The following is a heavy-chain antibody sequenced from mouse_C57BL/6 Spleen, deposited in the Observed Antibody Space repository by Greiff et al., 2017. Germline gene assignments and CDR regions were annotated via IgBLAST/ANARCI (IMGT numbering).Heavy chain of an antibody. Sequence: EVKLMESGGGLVKPGGSLKLSCAASGFTFSDYGMHWVRQAPEKGLEWVAYISSGSSTIYYADTVKGRFTISRDNAKNTLFLQMTRLRSEDTALYYWARDYYGRRDFDDWGQGTTLTVSS. CDR3: ARDYYGRRDFDD. J-gene: IGHJ2*01. CDR1: GFTFSDYG. V-gene: IGHV5-17*01. CDR2: ISSGSSTI. D-gene: IGHD1-1*01.